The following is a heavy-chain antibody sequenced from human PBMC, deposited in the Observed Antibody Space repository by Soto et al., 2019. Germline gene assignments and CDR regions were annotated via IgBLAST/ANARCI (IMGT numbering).Heavy chain of an antibody. D-gene: IGHD2-15*01. J-gene: IGHJ4*02. CDR3: ARAAECSGGSCYFFLGD. CDR1: AGSISSGDYY. V-gene: IGHV4-30-4*01. CDR2: IYYSGST. Sequence: PSETLSLTCTVSAGSISSGDYYWSWIRQPPGKGLEWIGYIYYSGSTYYNPSLKSRATISVDTSKNQFSLKLSSVTAADTAVYYCARAAECSGGSCYFFLGDWGQATPATVGS.